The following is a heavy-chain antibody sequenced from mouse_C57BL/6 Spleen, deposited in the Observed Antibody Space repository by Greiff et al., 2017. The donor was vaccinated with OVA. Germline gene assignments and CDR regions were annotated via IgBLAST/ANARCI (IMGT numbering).Heavy chain of an antibody. V-gene: IGHV3-6*01. CDR3: AREDYGNPGAY. Sequence: EVKLMESGPGLVKPSQSLSLTCSVTGYSITSGYYWNWIRQFPGNKLEWMGYISYDGSNNYNPSLKNRISITRDTSKNQFFLKLNSVTTEDTATYYCAREDYGNPGAYWGQGTLVTVSA. D-gene: IGHD1-1*01. CDR1: GYSITSGYY. CDR2: ISYDGSN. J-gene: IGHJ3*01.